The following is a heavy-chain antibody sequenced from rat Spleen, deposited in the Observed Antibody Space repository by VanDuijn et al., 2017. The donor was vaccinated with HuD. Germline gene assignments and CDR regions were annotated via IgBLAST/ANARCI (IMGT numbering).Heavy chain of an antibody. CDR2: LSYDGHTT. CDR1: GFTFSHYG. Sequence: EVQLVESGGDLVQPGRSLKLTCAASGFTFSHYGMAWVRQAPTKGLEWVATLSYDGHTTYYRDSVKGRFTISRDIAKSTLYLQMDSLGSEDTATYYCARRHDGYTDYFDYWGQGVMVTVSS. D-gene: IGHD1-6*01. V-gene: IGHV5-29*01. CDR3: ARRHDGYTDYFDY. J-gene: IGHJ2*01.